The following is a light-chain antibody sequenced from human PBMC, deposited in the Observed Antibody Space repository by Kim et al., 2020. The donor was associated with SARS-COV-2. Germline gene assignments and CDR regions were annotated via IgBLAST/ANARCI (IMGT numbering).Light chain of an antibody. CDR3: CSYAGSYTV. CDR2: DVS. Sequence: PGQSVTISCTGTSNDVGVYNYVSWYQQHPGKAPKLMIYDVSNRPSGVPDRFSGSKSGNTASLTISGLQPEDEADYYCCSYAGSYTVFGGGTKLTVL. J-gene: IGLJ2*01. CDR1: SNDVGVYNY. V-gene: IGLV2-11*03.